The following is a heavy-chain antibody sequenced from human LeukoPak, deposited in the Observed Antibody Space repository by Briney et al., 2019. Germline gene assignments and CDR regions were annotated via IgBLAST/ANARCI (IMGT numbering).Heavy chain of an antibody. CDR2: ISWNSGSI. V-gene: IGHV3-9*01. CDR3: AKLGSGGLWFGELLKQNYCDY. D-gene: IGHD3-10*01. CDR1: GFTFADYV. J-gene: IGHJ4*02. Sequence: GGSLRLSCAPSGFTFADYVMHWVRQAPGKGLGWGSGISWNSGSIGYADSVKSRFTISRDNATNFLYLQMYSLRGEDRVLYYCAKLGSGGLWFGELLKQNYCDYWGQGSLVTVSS.